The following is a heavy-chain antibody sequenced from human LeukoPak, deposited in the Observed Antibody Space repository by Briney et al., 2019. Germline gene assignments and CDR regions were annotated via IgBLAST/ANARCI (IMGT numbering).Heavy chain of an antibody. CDR3: ATDRVRKEYYDGSGYLYYFDY. CDR1: GYTLTELS. J-gene: IGHJ4*02. V-gene: IGHV1-24*01. CDR2: FDPEDGET. D-gene: IGHD3-22*01. Sequence: RASVKVSWKVSGYTLTELSMHWVRQAPGKGLEWMGGFDPEDGETIYAQKFQGRVTMTEDTSTDTAYMELSSLRSEDTAVYYCATDRVRKEYYDGSGYLYYFDYWGQGTLVTVSS.